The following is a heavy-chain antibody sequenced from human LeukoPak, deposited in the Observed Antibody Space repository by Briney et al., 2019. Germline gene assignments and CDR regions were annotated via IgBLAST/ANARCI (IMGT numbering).Heavy chain of an antibody. CDR1: GFTFSTYW. CDR2: MRRDGNEI. D-gene: IGHD3-22*01. J-gene: IGHJ4*02. Sequence: GGSLRLSCSASGFTFSTYWMSWVRQAPGKGLEWVANMRRDGNEIYYLDSVRGQFTISRDNAKNSLYLQMDSLTAEDTAVYYCAKSSSYYYHSSFYNFWGQGTLVTVSS. CDR3: AKSSSYYYHSSFYNF. V-gene: IGHV3-7*03.